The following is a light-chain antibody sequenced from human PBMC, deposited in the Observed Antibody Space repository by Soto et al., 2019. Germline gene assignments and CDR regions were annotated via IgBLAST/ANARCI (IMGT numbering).Light chain of an antibody. J-gene: IGKJ1*01. V-gene: IGKV1-5*01. CDR1: QRISSW. CDR3: QQYDSYTWT. CDR2: DGS. Sequence: DIQMTQSPSTLSASVGDRVTITCRASQRISSWLAWYQQKPGKAPKFLIYDGSTLESGVPARFSGSGSGTEFNLTISSLQTDDFGTYLCQQYDSYTWTGGQGTQVDIK.